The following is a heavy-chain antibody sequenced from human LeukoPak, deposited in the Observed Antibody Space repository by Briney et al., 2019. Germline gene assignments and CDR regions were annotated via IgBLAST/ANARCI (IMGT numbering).Heavy chain of an antibody. V-gene: IGHV4-34*01. CDR2: INHSGST. J-gene: IGHJ4*02. CDR3: ARGRTRGGTYYDYVWGSYRRRIDY. Sequence: SETLSLTCAVYGGSFSGYYWSWIRQPPGKGLEWIGEINHSGSTNYNPSLKSRVTISVDTSKNQFSLKLSSVTAADTAVYYCARGRTRGGTYYDYVWGSYRRRIDYWGQGTLVTVSS. CDR1: GGSFSGYY. D-gene: IGHD3-16*02.